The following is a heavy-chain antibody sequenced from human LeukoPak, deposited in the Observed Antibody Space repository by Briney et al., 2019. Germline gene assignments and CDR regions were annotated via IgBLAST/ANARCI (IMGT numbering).Heavy chain of an antibody. D-gene: IGHD3-3*01. V-gene: IGHV3-7*01. J-gene: IGHJ4*02. CDR3: ARERQNKDFWSGGDY. CDR2: VKQDGSEK. Sequence: GGSLRLSCAASGFTFSTYWMSWVRQAPGKGLEWEANVKQDGSEKYYVDSVKGRFTISRDNAKNSLYLQMNTLRPEDTAVYYCARERQNKDFWSGGDYWGQGTMVTVSS. CDR1: GFTFSTYW.